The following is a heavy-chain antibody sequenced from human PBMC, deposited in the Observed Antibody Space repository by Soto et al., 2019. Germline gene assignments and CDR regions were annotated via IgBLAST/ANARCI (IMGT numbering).Heavy chain of an antibody. D-gene: IGHD5-12*01. CDR1: GYTFFTYD. J-gene: IGHJ5*02. Sequence: QVHLVQSGVEVKTPGASVKVSCQASGYTFFTYDISWVRQAPGQGLEWMGWISTYRGDTKYAQKFQGIVTMTTDTTTTTAYLELRRLRSPDTALYYCARHHGPTTSENGFDPLCQGTLVTVSS. CDR3: ARHHGPTTSENGFDP. CDR2: ISTYRGDT. V-gene: IGHV1-18*01.